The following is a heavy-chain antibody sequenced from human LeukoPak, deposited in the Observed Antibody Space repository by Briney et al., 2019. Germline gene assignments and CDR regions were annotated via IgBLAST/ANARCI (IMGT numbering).Heavy chain of an antibody. V-gene: IGHV3-7*01. Sequence: GGSLRLSCTASGFTFSSCWMSWVRQAPGKGLEWVANIRQDGGLKHYVDSVKGRFTISRDNAENSLYLQMNSLRAEDTAVYYCAREIVGAIKSYFDYWGQGTLVTASS. CDR3: AREIVGAIKSYFDY. D-gene: IGHD1-26*01. J-gene: IGHJ4*02. CDR1: GFTFSSCW. CDR2: IRQDGGLK.